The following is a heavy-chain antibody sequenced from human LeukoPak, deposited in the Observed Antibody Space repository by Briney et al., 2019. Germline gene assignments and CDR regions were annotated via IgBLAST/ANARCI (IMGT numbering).Heavy chain of an antibody. CDR1: GGSISSSNW. J-gene: IGHJ4*02. D-gene: IGHD5-18*01. CDR3: ASMQAMERYYFDY. V-gene: IGHV4-4*01. CDR2: IYHSGST. Sequence: SETLSLTCAVSGGSISSSNWWSWVRQPPGKGLERSGDIYHSGSTNYHPPLRSRVTISVAKSKHQSSLMRSSVTAAATAVYCCASMQAMERYYFDYWGQGTLVTVPS.